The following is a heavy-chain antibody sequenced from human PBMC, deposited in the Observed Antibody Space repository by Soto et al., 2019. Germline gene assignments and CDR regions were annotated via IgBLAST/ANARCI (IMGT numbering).Heavy chain of an antibody. CDR3: ARDCGGDCSDFDH. J-gene: IGHJ4*02. CDR2: IYHNGRT. CDR1: GGSIISNSW. D-gene: IGHD2-21*02. Sequence: QVQLQESGPGLVKPSETLSVTCGVSGGSIISNSWWSWVRQPPGKGLEWIGAIYHNGRTDYNPSLKSRVTMSVDTSKNQIFLNLSSVTAADTAVYYCARDCGGDCSDFDHWGQGTLVTVSS. V-gene: IGHV4-4*02.